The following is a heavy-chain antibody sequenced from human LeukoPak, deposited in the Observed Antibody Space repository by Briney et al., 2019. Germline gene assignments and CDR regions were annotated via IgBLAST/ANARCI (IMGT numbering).Heavy chain of an antibody. J-gene: IGHJ4*02. Sequence: PGESLQISCKGSGYSFTSYWIGWVRQLPGKGLEWMGIIYPGDSDTRYSPSFQGQVTISADKSISTAYLQWSSLKASDTAMYYCARSDGSGWYVSYYFDYWGQGTLVTVSS. CDR1: GYSFTSYW. V-gene: IGHV5-51*01. CDR3: ARSDGSGWYVSYYFDY. CDR2: IYPGDSDT. D-gene: IGHD6-19*01.